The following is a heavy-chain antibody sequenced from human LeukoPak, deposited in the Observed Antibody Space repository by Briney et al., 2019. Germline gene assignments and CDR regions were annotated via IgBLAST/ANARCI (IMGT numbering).Heavy chain of an antibody. J-gene: IGHJ4*02. CDR3: ARHYGSGSYYNQYYFDY. CDR2: INHSGST. V-gene: IGHV4-34*01. Sequence: PSETLSLTCTVSDDSITIYYWSWIRQPPGKGLEWIGEINHSGSTNYNPSLKSRVTISVDTSKNQFSLKLSSVTAADTAVYYCARHYGSGSYYNQYYFDYWGQGTLVTVSS. D-gene: IGHD3-10*01. CDR1: DDSITIYY.